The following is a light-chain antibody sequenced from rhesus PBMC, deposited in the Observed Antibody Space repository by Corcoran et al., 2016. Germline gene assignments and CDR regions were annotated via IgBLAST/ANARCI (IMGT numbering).Light chain of an antibody. V-gene: IGKV1-94*01. CDR2: AAS. J-gene: IGKJ2*01. CDR3: LQDYTTPYS. CDR1: QGINTE. Sequence: DIQMTQSPSSLSASVGDRVPVTCRASQGINTELSWYQQKPGKAPTLLIYAASSLHTGVSSRFSGSGSGTEYTLTISSLQPEEVATYYCLQDYTTPYSFGQGTKVEIK.